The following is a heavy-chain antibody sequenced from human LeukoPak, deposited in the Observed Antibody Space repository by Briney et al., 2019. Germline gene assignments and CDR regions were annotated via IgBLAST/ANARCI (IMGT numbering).Heavy chain of an antibody. Sequence: SVKVSCKASGGTFSSYAISWVRQAPGQGLEWMGRIIPIFGTANYAQKFQGRVTITTDESTSTAYMELSSLRSEGTAVYYCARRHPWEWEDAFDIWGQGTMVTVSS. J-gene: IGHJ3*02. CDR3: ARRHPWEWEDAFDI. V-gene: IGHV1-69*05. D-gene: IGHD1-26*01. CDR1: GGTFSSYA. CDR2: IIPIFGTA.